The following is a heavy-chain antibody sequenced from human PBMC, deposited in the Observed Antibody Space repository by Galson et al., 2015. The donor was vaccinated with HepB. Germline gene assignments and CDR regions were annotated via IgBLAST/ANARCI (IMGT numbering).Heavy chain of an antibody. CDR1: GFTFSDYY. Sequence: SLRLSCAASGFTFSDYYMSWIRQAPGKGLEWVSYISSSSSYTNYADSVKGRFTISRDNAKNSLYLQMNSLRAEDMAVYYCARPMVRGVIDFDYWGQGTLVTVSS. CDR3: ARPMVRGVIDFDY. V-gene: IGHV3-11*06. D-gene: IGHD3-10*01. J-gene: IGHJ4*02. CDR2: ISSSSSYT.